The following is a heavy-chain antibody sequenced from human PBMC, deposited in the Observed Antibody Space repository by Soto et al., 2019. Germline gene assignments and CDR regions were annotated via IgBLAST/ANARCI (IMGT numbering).Heavy chain of an antibody. Sequence: QVQLQEPGPGLVKPSETLSLTCTVSGGSISSYYWSWIRQPPGKGLEWIGYIYYSGSTNYNPSLKSRVTISVDTSKNQFSLKLSSVTAADTAVYYCARNYGHAFDIWGQGTMVTVSS. D-gene: IGHD1-7*01. CDR2: IYYSGST. J-gene: IGHJ3*02. V-gene: IGHV4-59*01. CDR1: GGSISSYY. CDR3: ARNYGHAFDI.